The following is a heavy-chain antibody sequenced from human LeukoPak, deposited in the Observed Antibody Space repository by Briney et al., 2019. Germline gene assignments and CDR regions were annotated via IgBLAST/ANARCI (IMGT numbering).Heavy chain of an antibody. V-gene: IGHV3-7*01. CDR1: GHNFRNYW. Sequence: GGSLRLSCAASGHNFRNYWMSWVRQAPGKGLEWVANIHPDGGTKNYVGSVKGRFTISRDNAANSLDLQMNSLRVEDTAVYYCASTFPYCSGDSCALGAQGTLVTVSS. D-gene: IGHD2-15*01. CDR2: IHPDGGTK. CDR3: ASTFPYCSGDSCAL. J-gene: IGHJ4*02.